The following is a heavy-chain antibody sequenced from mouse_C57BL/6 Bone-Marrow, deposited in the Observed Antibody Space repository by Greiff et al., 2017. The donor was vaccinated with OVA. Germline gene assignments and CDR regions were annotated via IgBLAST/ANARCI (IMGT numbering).Heavy chain of an antibody. Sequence: ESGPGLVKPSQSLSLTCSVTGYSITSGYYWNWIRQFPGNKLEWMGYISYDGSNNYNPSLKNRISITRDTSKNQFFLKLNSVTTEDTATYYCAKDLGGWFAYWGQGTLVTVSA. J-gene: IGHJ3*01. CDR2: ISYDGSN. CDR1: GYSITSGYY. V-gene: IGHV3-6*01. CDR3: AKDLGGWFAY. D-gene: IGHD3-3*01.